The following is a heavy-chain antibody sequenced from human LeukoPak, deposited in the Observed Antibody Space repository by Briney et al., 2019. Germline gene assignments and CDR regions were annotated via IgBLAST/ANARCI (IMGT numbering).Heavy chain of an antibody. D-gene: IGHD3-16*02. CDR3: AKGVTFGGVIVNY. CDR2: ISGSGGST. V-gene: IGHV3-23*01. J-gene: IGHJ4*02. CDR1: GFTFSSHA. Sequence: GGSLRLSCTPSGFTFSSHAMSWVRQAPGKGLEWVSAISGSGGSTYYADSVKGRFTISRDNSKNTLYLQMNSLRAEDTAVYYCAKGVTFGGVIVNYWGQGTLVTVSS.